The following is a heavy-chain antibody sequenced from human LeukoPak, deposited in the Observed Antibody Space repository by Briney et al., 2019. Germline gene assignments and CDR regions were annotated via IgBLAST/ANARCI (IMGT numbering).Heavy chain of an antibody. Sequence: GGSLRLTCAASGFTFSTYAMGWVRQAPGEGLEWVSSIKGGGGDPFYADSVRGRFTISRDKSKNTLYLQLNSLRPEDTAVYFCAQGGHDFNPFYYWGQGTLVTVSS. CDR1: GFTFSTYA. J-gene: IGHJ4*02. V-gene: IGHV3-23*01. CDR2: IKGGGGDP. D-gene: IGHD2-21*02. CDR3: AQGGHDFNPFYY.